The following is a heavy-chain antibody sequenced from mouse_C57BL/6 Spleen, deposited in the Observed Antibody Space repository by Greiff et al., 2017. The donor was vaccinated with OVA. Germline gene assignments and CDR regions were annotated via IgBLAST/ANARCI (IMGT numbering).Heavy chain of an antibody. J-gene: IGHJ1*03. Sequence: EVQLVESGEGLVKPGGSLKLSCAASGFTFSSYAMSWVRQTPEKRLEWVAYISSGGDYIYYADTVKGRFTISRDNARNTLYLHMSSLKSEDTAMYYCTRDPHDYVGYLDFWGTGTTVTVSS. CDR2: ISSGGDYI. CDR3: TRDPHDYVGYLDF. CDR1: GFTFSSYA. V-gene: IGHV5-9-1*02. D-gene: IGHD2-4*01.